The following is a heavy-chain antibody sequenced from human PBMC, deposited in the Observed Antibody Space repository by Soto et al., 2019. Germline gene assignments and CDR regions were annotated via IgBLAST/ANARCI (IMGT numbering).Heavy chain of an antibody. CDR2: TYYRSKWYN. Sequence: SQTLSLTCAISGDSVSSNSAAWNWIRQSPSRGLEWLGRTYYRSKWYNDYAVSVKSRITINPDTSKNQFSLQLNPVTPEDTAVYYCARGSGRYYDSSGYSHFDYWGQGTLVTVSS. CDR1: GDSVSSNSAA. V-gene: IGHV6-1*01. CDR3: ARGSGRYYDSSGYSHFDY. D-gene: IGHD3-22*01. J-gene: IGHJ4*02.